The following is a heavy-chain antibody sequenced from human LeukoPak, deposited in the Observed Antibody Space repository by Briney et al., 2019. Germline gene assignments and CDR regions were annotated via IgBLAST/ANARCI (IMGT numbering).Heavy chain of an antibody. Sequence: PGGSLRLSCAASGFTFDDYAMHWVRQAPGKGLEWVSGISWNSGIVDYADSVKGRFTISRDNAKKSLYMQMNSLRIEDTALYYCVKDTSPVTTRGDGYASWGQGTLVTVYS. CDR1: GFTFDDYA. D-gene: IGHD4-17*01. V-gene: IGHV3-9*01. CDR3: VKDTSPVTTRGDGYAS. CDR2: ISWNSGIV. J-gene: IGHJ5*02.